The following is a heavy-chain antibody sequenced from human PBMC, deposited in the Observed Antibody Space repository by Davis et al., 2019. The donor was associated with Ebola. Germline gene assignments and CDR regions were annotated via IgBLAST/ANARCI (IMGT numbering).Heavy chain of an antibody. Sequence: GESLKISCAASGFAFSKYWMHWVRQAPGKGLQWVSSISDSGGSTYYADSVKGRFTISRDNSKNTLYLQMNSLRAEDTAVYYCARDSGIFGDYYFDSWGQGTLVTVSS. V-gene: IGHV3-23*01. CDR1: GFAFSKYW. CDR3: ARDSGIFGDYYFDS. D-gene: IGHD3-10*02. J-gene: IGHJ4*02. CDR2: ISDSGGST.